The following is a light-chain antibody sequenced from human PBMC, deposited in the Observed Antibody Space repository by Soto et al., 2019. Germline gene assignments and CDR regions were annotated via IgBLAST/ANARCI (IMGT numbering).Light chain of an antibody. J-gene: IGKJ1*01. V-gene: IGKV1-9*01. CDR3: QQYDSYSSGP. CDR1: QALSNY. Sequence: DIQLTQSPSVLSASVGDTVTITCRASQALSNYLAWYQQKPGKAPDLLIYSASTLQSGVPSRFSGSGSETEFSLTIRALQPDDFATYYCQQYDSYSSGPFGQGTKVDIK. CDR2: SAS.